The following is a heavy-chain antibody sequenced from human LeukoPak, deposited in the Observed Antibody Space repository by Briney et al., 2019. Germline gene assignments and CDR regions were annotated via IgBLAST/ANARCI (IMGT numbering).Heavy chain of an antibody. CDR1: GFTFNISV. CDR2: ISASGSGT. Sequence: GGSLRLSCGASGFTFNISVINWVRQPPGKGLEWVSSISASGSGTFYADSVKGRFAISRDNSRNMVFLLMNTLRAEDTAIYYCAKVTTDCSSTSCFLPYAFDFWGQGTMVAVSS. V-gene: IGHV3-23*01. D-gene: IGHD2-2*01. J-gene: IGHJ3*01. CDR3: AKVTTDCSSTSCFLPYAFDF.